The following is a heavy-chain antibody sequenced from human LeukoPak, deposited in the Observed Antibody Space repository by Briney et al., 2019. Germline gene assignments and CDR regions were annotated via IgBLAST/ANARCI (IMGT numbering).Heavy chain of an antibody. CDR3: ARDLTYYYGSGRESITWGGMDV. J-gene: IGHJ6*02. CDR2: VSGYNSNT. CDR1: GYTFTSYG. V-gene: IGHV1-18*01. Sequence: GASVKVSCKASGYTFTSYGIIRVRQAPGQGLEWMGRVSGYNSNTKNAQKFQGRVTLTTDTSTSTAYMELRSLRSDDTAVYYCARDLTYYYGSGRESITWGGMDVWGQGTTVTVSS. D-gene: IGHD3-10*01.